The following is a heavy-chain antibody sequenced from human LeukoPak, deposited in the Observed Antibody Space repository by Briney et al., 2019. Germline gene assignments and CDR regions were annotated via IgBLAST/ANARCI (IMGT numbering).Heavy chain of an antibody. Sequence: SETLSLTCAVYGGSFSGYYWSWIRQPPGKGLEWIGEINHSGSTNYNPSLKSRVTISVDTSKNQFSLKLSSVTAADTAVYYCARVSPYCSGGSCYFDYWGQGTQVTVSS. CDR1: GGSFSGYY. V-gene: IGHV4-34*01. CDR3: ARVSPYCSGGSCYFDY. CDR2: INHSGST. D-gene: IGHD2-15*01. J-gene: IGHJ4*02.